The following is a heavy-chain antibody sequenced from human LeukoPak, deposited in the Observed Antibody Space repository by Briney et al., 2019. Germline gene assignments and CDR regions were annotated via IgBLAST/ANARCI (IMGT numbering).Heavy chain of an antibody. CDR3: ARGYCTTTSCYNDY. J-gene: IGHJ4*02. CDR1: GFIISTYA. Sequence: GGSLRLSCTASGFIISTYAIHWVRQAPGRGLEWVAAISYDGINEFYADSVKGRFAISRDGSKNTAYLQMNSLRAEDSAIYYCARGYCTTTSCYNDYWGQGTLVTVSS. D-gene: IGHD2-2*02. CDR2: ISYDGINE. V-gene: IGHV3-30*09.